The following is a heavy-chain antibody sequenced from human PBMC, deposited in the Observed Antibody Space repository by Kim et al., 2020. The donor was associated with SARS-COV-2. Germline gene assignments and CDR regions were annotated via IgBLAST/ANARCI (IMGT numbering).Heavy chain of an antibody. CDR1: GFSFITYT. CDR2: ISADGGAT. D-gene: IGHD3-16*01. V-gene: IGHV3-23*01. Sequence: GGSLRLSCAASGFSFITYTMSWVRQPPGKGLEWVSAISADGGATFYADSLKGRFAISRDNSKNTLYLQMNFVTAEDTARYYCAKDVPGHTVGEYWGQGTLVTVSS. CDR3: AKDVPGHTVGEY. J-gene: IGHJ4*02.